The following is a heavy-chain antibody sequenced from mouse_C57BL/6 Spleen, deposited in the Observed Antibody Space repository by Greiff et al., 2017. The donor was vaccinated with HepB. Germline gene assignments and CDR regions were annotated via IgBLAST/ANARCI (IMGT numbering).Heavy chain of an antibody. CDR2: ISDGGSYT. CDR1: GFTFSSYA. D-gene: IGHD2-2*01. Sequence: EVHLVESGGGLVKPGGSLKLSCAASGFTFSSYAMSWVRQTPEKRLEWVATISDGGSYTYYPDNVKGRFTISRDNAKNNLYLQMSHLKSEDTAMYYCARGSTMVYYYAMDYWGQGTSVTVSS. J-gene: IGHJ4*01. CDR3: ARGSTMVYYYAMDY. V-gene: IGHV5-4*01.